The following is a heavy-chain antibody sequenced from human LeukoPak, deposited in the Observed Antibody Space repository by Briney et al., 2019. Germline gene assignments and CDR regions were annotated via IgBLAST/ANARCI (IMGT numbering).Heavy chain of an antibody. CDR1: GYSISSGYY. CDR3: ATTRSRFGELSRRVI. V-gene: IGHV4-38-2*02. Sequence: PSETLSLTCTVSGYSISSGYYWGWIRQRPGKGLEWIGSIYHSGSTYYNPSLKSRVTISVDTSKNQFSLKLSSVTAADTAVYYCATTRSRFGELSRRVIWGQGTLVTVSS. CDR2: IYHSGST. J-gene: IGHJ4*02. D-gene: IGHD3-10*02.